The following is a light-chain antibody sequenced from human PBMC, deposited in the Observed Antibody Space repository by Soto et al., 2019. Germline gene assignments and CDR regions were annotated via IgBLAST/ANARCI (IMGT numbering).Light chain of an antibody. J-gene: IGKJ1*01. Sequence: EIGLTQSPATLSLSPGERATLSCRASQSVRNNLAWYQQKPGQAPRLLIYGASTRATGIPARFSGSGSGTDFTLTINRLEPEDFAVYYCQQYGSTPVTFGQGTKVDI. CDR2: GAS. V-gene: IGKV3-20*01. CDR1: QSVRNN. CDR3: QQYGSTPVT.